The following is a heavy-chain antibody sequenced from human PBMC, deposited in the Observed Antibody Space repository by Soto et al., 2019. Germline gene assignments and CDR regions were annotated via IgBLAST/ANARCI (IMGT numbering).Heavy chain of an antibody. J-gene: IGHJ6*02. CDR3: ARRLYYDSSGFEGGGMDV. CDR2: IYYSGST. D-gene: IGHD3-22*01. CDR1: GGSISSSSYY. V-gene: IGHV4-39*01. Sequence: QLQLQESGPGLVKPSETLSLTCTVSGGSISSSSYYWGWIRQPPGKGLEWIGSIYYSGSTYYNPSLKSRVTLSVDTSKNQFSLKLSYVTAADTAVYYCARRLYYDSSGFEGGGMDVWGQGTTVTVSS.